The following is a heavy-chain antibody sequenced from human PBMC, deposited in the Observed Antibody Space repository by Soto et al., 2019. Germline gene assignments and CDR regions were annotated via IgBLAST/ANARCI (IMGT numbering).Heavy chain of an antibody. V-gene: IGHV3-30-3*01. CDR1: GFTFSSYA. CDR2: ISYDGSSK. CDR3: ARDYYRFNSGYGFSMDV. Sequence: QVQLVESGGDVVQPGRSLRLSCAASGFTFSSYALHWVRQAPGKGLEWGAVISYDGSSKYYADSVKGRFTVSRDNSKNTLYLQMNSLRAEDTAVYYCARDYYRFNSGYGFSMDVWGQGTTVTVSS. D-gene: IGHD5-12*01. J-gene: IGHJ6*02.